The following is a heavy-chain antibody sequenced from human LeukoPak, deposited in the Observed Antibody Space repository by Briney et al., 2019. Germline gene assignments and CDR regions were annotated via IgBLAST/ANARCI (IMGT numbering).Heavy chain of an antibody. D-gene: IGHD5-18*01. CDR1: GYTFTSYG. Sequence: ASVKVSCKASGYTFTSYGINWVRQAPGQGLEWMGWISTYNGDTNYAQMLQGRVTMTTDTSTGTAYMELRSLRFDDTAVYYCARGSSYGFSMPYWGQGTLVTVSS. CDR2: ISTYNGDT. CDR3: ARGSSYGFSMPY. J-gene: IGHJ4*02. V-gene: IGHV1-18*01.